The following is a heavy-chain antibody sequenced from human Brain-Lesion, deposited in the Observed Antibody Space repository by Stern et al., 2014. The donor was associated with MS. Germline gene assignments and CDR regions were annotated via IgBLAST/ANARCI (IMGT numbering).Heavy chain of an antibody. CDR3: AGEEDIRYCSGGSCTGNWFDP. D-gene: IGHD2-15*01. J-gene: IGHJ5*02. V-gene: IGHV4-39*01. CDR2: IYYSGNN. Sequence: QLQLQESGPGLVKPSETLSLTCTVAGGSVSSTSYAWAWIRQPPGKGLEWIGTIYYSGNNYYSPSLKSRLTISLDPSKNQFSLQLRSVTAADTAVYYCAGEEDIRYCSGGSCTGNWFDPWGQGTLVTVSS. CDR1: GGSVSSTSYA.